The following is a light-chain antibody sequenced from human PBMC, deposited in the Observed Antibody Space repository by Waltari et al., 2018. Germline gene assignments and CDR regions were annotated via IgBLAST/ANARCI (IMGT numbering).Light chain of an antibody. V-gene: IGLV1-44*01. J-gene: IGLJ3*02. CDR2: SNN. CDR3: AAWDDSLNAVV. CDR1: SPNIASNT. Sequence: QSVVPQPPSASGTPGQRGTISCSGSSPNIASNTVNRYQQLPGTAPKLLFYSNNQRPSGVPDRFSGSKSGTSASLAISGLQSEDEADYYCAAWDDSLNAVVFGGGTKLTVL.